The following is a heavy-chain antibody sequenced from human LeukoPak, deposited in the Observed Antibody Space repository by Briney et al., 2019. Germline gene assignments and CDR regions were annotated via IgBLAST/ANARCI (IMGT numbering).Heavy chain of an antibody. V-gene: IGHV4-34*01. CDR1: GGSMFSYY. J-gene: IGHJ4*03. D-gene: IGHD1-1*01. Sequence: PSETLSLTCSVSGGSMFSYYWNWIRQPPGKGLEWIAEINHRGDTNYNPSVKSRVTISVDTSKNQFSLKVSSLTATDTAVYYCARGPTISETGYFDYWGQGTLVTVSS. CDR3: ARGPTISETGYFDY. CDR2: INHRGDT.